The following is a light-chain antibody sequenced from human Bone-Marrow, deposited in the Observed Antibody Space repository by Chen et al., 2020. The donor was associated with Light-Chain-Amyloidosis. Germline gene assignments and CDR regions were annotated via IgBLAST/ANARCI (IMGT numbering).Light chain of an antibody. CDR2: AAS. CDR3: QQSYSNPRT. V-gene: IGKV1-39*01. J-gene: IGKJ2*02. CDR1: QNIGTF. Sequence: DIQMTQSPPSLSASIGPRVTITCRASQNIGTFLHWYQQKPGKAPKLLIFAASTLQGEVPSRFTGSGSGTDFILTINSLQLEDFATYYCQQSYSNPRTFGQGMKVEI.